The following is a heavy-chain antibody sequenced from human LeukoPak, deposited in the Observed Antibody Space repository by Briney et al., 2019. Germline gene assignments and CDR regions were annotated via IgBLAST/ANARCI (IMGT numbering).Heavy chain of an antibody. CDR3: ARGRTISADDCSSTSCSHRRWFDP. CDR2: INHSGST. J-gene: IGHJ5*02. Sequence: PSETLSLTRAVSGGSFSGYYSSWIRPPPGKGLEWIGEINHSGSTKYNPSLKSRVTISVDTSTKQFSLKLSSVTAAHTAVYYCARGRTISADDCSSTSCSHRRWFDPWGQGTLVTVSS. CDR1: GGSFSGYY. V-gene: IGHV4-34*01. D-gene: IGHD2-2*01.